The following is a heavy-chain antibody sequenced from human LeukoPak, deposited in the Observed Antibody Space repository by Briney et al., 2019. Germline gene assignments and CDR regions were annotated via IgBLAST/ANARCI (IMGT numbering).Heavy chain of an antibody. CDR3: ARDRGTWNDDGFDY. J-gene: IGHJ4*02. V-gene: IGHV4-39*07. D-gene: IGHD1-1*01. Sequence: SETLSLTCTVSGGSISSYYWVWIRQPPGKGLEWIGSIYYSGSMYYNASLKSRVTMSVDTSKNQFSLKLSSVTAADTAVYYCARDRGTWNDDGFDYWGQGTLVTVSS. CDR1: GGSISSYY. CDR2: IYYSGSM.